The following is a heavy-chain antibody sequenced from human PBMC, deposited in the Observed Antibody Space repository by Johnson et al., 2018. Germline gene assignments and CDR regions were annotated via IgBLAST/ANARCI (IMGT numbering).Heavy chain of an antibody. D-gene: IGHD3-10*01. Sequence: VQLVQSGGGLVLPGGSLRLSCTASGLTFSSYVMTWSRQAPGKGLEWVSSISGSGGITYYGDSVKGRFTISRDNSKNTLYLQMNSLRAEDTAIYYCAKTISESYCISDFWGQGTMVTVSS. CDR3: AKTISESYCISDF. CDR1: GLTFSSYV. V-gene: IGHV3-23*04. CDR2: ISGSGGIT. J-gene: IGHJ3*01.